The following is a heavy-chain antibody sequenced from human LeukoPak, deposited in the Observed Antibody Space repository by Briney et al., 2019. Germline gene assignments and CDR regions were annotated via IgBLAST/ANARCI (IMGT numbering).Heavy chain of an antibody. V-gene: IGHV4-59*01. CDR3: AREQEYYDSSGYSLIYFDY. J-gene: IGHJ4*02. CDR1: GGSISSYY. Sequence: SETLSLTCTVSGGSISSYYWSWIRQPPGKGLEWIGYIYYSGSTNYNPSLKSRVTISVDTSKNQFSLKLSSVTAADTAVYYCAREQEYYDSSGYSLIYFDYWGQGTLVTVSS. CDR2: IYYSGST. D-gene: IGHD3-22*01.